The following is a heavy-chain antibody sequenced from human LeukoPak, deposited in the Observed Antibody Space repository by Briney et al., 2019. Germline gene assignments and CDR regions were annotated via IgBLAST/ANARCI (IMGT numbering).Heavy chain of an antibody. J-gene: IGHJ4*02. D-gene: IGHD3-22*01. CDR1: GGTFSSYT. CDR3: ARGEVTMTEAHFDY. V-gene: IGHV1-69*02. Sequence: GSSVKVSCKASGGTFSSYTISWVRQAPGQGLEWMGRIFPILGIANYAQKFQGRVTITADKSTSTAYMELSSLRSEDTAVYYCARGEVTMTEAHFDYWGQGTLVTVSS. CDR2: IFPILGIA.